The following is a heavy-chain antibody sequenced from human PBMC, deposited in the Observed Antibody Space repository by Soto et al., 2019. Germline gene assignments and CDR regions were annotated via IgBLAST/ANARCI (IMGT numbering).Heavy chain of an antibody. CDR1: GFTFSSYW. Sequence: EVQLVESGGGLVQPGGSLRLSCAASGFTFSSYWMHWVRQAPGKGLVWVSRINSDGSSTSYADSVKGRFTISRDNAKNTMYLQMNSLRAEGTAVYYCAVAVAGPTAIGYWGQGTLVTVSS. V-gene: IGHV3-74*01. CDR3: AVAVAGPTAIGY. D-gene: IGHD6-19*01. J-gene: IGHJ4*02. CDR2: INSDGSST.